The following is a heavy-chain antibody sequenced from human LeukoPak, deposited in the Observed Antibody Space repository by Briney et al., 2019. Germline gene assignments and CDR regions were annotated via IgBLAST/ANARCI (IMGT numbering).Heavy chain of an antibody. CDR2: IYYSGST. V-gene: IGHV4-61*01. Sequence: SETLSLTCTVSGASVSTDSYYWSWIRQPPGKGLEWIGYIYYSGSTNYNPSRKSRVTISVDTSKNQFSLKLSSVTAADTAVYYCARNLRITIFGVVRTGGMDVWGQGTTVTVSS. J-gene: IGHJ6*02. D-gene: IGHD3-3*01. CDR3: ARNLRITIFGVVRTGGMDV. CDR1: GASVSTDSYY.